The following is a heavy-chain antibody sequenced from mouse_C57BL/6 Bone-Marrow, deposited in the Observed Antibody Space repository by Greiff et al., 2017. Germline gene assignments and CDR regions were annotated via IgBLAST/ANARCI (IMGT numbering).Heavy chain of an antibody. J-gene: IGHJ4*01. Sequence: QVQLQQSGAELARPGASVKLSCKASGYTFTSYGISWVKQRTGQGLEWIGEIYPRSGNTYYNEKFKGKATLTADKSSSTAYMELRSLTSEDSAVYFCARSFYGLYYYAMDYWGQGTSVTVSS. CDR2: IYPRSGNT. D-gene: IGHD2-2*01. CDR3: ARSFYGLYYYAMDY. CDR1: GYTFTSYG. V-gene: IGHV1-81*01.